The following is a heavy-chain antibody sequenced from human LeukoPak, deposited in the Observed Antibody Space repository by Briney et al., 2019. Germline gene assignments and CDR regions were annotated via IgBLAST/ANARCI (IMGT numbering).Heavy chain of an antibody. CDR1: GFTFSSYS. V-gene: IGHV3-48*01. CDR3: ARARDCSSTSCYASYFDY. D-gene: IGHD2-2*01. CDR2: ISSGSSSI. Sequence: GGSLRLSCATSGFTFSSYSMNWVRQAPGKGLEWVSYISSGSSSIYFADSVKGRFTISRVSAKNSLYLQMNSLRAEDTAVYYCARARDCSSTSCYASYFDYWGQGTLVTVSS. J-gene: IGHJ4*02.